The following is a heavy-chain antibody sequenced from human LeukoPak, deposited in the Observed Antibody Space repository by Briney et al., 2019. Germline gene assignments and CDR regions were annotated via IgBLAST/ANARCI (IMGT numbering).Heavy chain of an antibody. CDR2: INHSGST. V-gene: IGHV4-34*01. CDR1: GGSFSGYY. CDR3: ARADDYVWGSYRYTPGAFDI. D-gene: IGHD3-16*02. J-gene: IGHJ3*02. Sequence: SETLSLTCAVYGGSFSGYYWSWIRQPPGKGLEWIGEINHSGSTNYNPSLKSRVTISVDRSKNQFSLKLSSVTAADTAVYYCARADDYVWGSYRYTPGAFDIWGQGTMVTVSS.